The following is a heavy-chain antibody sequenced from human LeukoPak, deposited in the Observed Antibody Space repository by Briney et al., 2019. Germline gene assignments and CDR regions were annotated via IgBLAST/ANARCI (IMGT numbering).Heavy chain of an antibody. CDR1: GGSFSGYY. D-gene: IGHD2-21*02. J-gene: IGHJ5*02. V-gene: IGHV4-34*01. CDR2: INHSGST. CDR3: ARLIVVVTAIKGNWFDP. Sequence: SETLSLTCAVYGGSFSGYYWSWIRQPPGKGLEWIGEINHSGSTNYNPSLKSRVTISVDTSKNQFSLKLSSVTAADTVVYYCARLIVVVTAIKGNWFDPWGQGTLVTVSS.